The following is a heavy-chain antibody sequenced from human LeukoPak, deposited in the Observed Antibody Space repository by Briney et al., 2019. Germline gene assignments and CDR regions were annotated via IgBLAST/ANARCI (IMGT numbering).Heavy chain of an antibody. CDR2: IWADEKYK. CDR3: ARARLASGGWYFAH. Sequence: GGSLRLSCVASGFTFSTSAMHWVRQTPGKGLEWVSVIWADEKYKDYVDSVKGRFTISRDNSGNTLYLRMSSLRAEDTAVYYCARARLASGGWYFAHWGQGTLVTVSS. D-gene: IGHD1-26*01. J-gene: IGHJ4*02. CDR1: GFTFSTSA. V-gene: IGHV3-33*01.